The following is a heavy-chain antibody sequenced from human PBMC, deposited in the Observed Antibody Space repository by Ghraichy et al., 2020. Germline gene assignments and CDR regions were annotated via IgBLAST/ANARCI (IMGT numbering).Heavy chain of an antibody. Sequence: SCAASGFTLSSYWMHWVRQAPGKGLVWVSRIKSDGSSTTYADSVKGRFTISRDNAKNTLYLQMNSLRVEDTAVYFCAREYCSGGRCFFGTGGSHFDDWGQGTLVTVSS. CDR2: IKSDGSST. V-gene: IGHV3-74*01. D-gene: IGHD2-15*01. J-gene: IGHJ4*02. CDR3: AREYCSGGRCFFGTGGSHFDD. CDR1: GFTLSSYW.